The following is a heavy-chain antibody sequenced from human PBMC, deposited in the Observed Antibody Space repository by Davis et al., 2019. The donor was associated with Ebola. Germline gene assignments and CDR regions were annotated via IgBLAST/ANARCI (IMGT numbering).Heavy chain of an antibody. J-gene: IGHJ6*02. CDR2: IIPIFGTA. V-gene: IGHV1-69*06. Sequence: SVKVSCKASGGTFSSYAISWVRQAPGQGLEWMGGIIPIFGTANYAQRFQGRVTITADKSTTTAYMEVSSLRSEDTAVYYCARSGLANMEYNLLYNEVYYYGMDVWGQGTTVSVSS. CDR1: GGTFSSYA. CDR3: ARSGLANMEYNLLYNEVYYYGMDV. D-gene: IGHD2-2*02.